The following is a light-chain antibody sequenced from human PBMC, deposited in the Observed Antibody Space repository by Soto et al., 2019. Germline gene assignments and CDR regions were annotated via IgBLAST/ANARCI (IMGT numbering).Light chain of an antibody. CDR2: LNSDGSH. V-gene: IGLV4-69*01. Sequence: QRVLTQSPSASASLGASVKLTCTLSSGHSSYAIAWHQQQPEKGPRYLMKLNSDGSHSKGDGIPDRFSGSSSGAERYLTISSLQSEDEADYYCQTWGTGIVVFGGGTKLTVL. CDR3: QTWGTGIVV. J-gene: IGLJ2*01. CDR1: SGHSSYA.